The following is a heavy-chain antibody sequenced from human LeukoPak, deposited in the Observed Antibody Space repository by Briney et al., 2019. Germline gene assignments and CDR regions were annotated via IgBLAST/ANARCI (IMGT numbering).Heavy chain of an antibody. D-gene: IGHD5/OR15-5a*01. CDR3: AKDMSIGDY. CDR2: ISWNSGSI. CDR1: GFTFDDYA. J-gene: IGHJ4*02. V-gene: IGHV3-9*01. Sequence: GRSLRLSCAASGFTFDDYAMHWVRQAPGKGLEWVSGISWNSGSIGYADSVKGRFTISRDNAKNSLYLQMNSLRAEDTALYYCAKDMSIGDYWGQGTLVTVSS.